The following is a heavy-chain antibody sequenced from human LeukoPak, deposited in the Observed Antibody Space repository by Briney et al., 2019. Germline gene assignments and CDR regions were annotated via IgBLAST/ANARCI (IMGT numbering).Heavy chain of an antibody. Sequence: SETLSLTCTVSGASISGGGYYWSWIRQHPGKGLEWIGFIDDSGKTYCIPSLRSRVSMSVDTSKKQFSLRLNSVTAADTAVYYCARDQGGYDSSAFDFWGQGSLVIISS. V-gene: IGHV4-31*03. D-gene: IGHD3-22*01. J-gene: IGHJ4*02. CDR2: IDDSGKT. CDR3: ARDQGGYDSSAFDF. CDR1: GASISGGGYY.